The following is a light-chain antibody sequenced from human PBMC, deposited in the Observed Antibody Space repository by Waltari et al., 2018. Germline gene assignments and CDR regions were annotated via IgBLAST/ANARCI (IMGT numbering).Light chain of an antibody. CDR1: SSDVGGYKF. V-gene: IGLV2-8*01. Sequence: QSALTQPPSASGSPGQSVTISCTGTSSDVGGYKFVSWYQQHPGKVPKLMIYDASKRPSGVPDRFSGSKSGNTASLTVSGLQAGDEADYYCSSYAGSNNVFGTGTKVTVL. J-gene: IGLJ1*01. CDR3: SSYAGSNNV. CDR2: DAS.